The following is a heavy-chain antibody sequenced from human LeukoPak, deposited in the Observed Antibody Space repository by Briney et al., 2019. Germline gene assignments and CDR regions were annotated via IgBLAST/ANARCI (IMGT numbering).Heavy chain of an antibody. V-gene: IGHV3-30*02. J-gene: IGHJ4*02. CDR2: IRCDGSNK. Sequence: PGGSLRLSCAASGFTFSSYGMHWVRQAPGKGLEWVAFIRCDGSNKYYADSVKGRFTISRDNSKNTLYLQMNSLRAEDTAVYYCAKGVDYWGQGTLVTVSS. CDR1: GFTFSSYG. CDR3: AKGVDY.